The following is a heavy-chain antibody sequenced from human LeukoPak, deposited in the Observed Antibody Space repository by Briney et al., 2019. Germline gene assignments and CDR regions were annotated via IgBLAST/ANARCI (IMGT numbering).Heavy chain of an antibody. V-gene: IGHV3-21*04. CDR3: AKAIVVVPAAIAAFDI. CDR2: ISSSSSYI. D-gene: IGHD2-2*02. Sequence: SGGSLRLSCAASGFTFSSYSMNWVRQAPGKGLEWVSSISSSSSYIYYADSVKGRFTISRDNSKNTLYLQMNSLRAEDTAVYYCAKAIVVVPAAIAAFDIWGQGTMVTVSS. CDR1: GFTFSSYS. J-gene: IGHJ3*02.